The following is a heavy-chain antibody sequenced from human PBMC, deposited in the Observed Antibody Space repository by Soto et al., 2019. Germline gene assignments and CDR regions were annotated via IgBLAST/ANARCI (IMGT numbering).Heavy chain of an antibody. CDR1: GFSLTSSEVA. CDR2: IYWDDEK. CDR3: ARQLLRFATEYIGESDY. D-gene: IGHD3-3*01. Sequence: QITLKESGPTLVKRTQTLTLTCSVSGFSLTSSEVAVVWIRQPPGKALEWLALIYWDDEKRYSPSLKSRLTIAKDTSKTQLVVTIPNMDPVDTATYYCARQLLRFATEYIGESDYWGQGTLVTVSS. J-gene: IGHJ4*02. V-gene: IGHV2-5*02.